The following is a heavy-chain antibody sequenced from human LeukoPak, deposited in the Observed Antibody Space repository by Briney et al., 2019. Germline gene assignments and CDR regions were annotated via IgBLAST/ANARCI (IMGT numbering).Heavy chain of an antibody. V-gene: IGHV4-30-4*08. Sequence: PSQTLSLTCTVSGGSISSGDYYWSRIRQPPGKGLEWIGYIYYSGSTYYNPSLKSRVTISVDTSKNQFSLKLSSVTAADTAVYYCARVATRYCSSTSCYVLDYWGQGTLVTVSS. D-gene: IGHD2-2*01. CDR2: IYYSGST. CDR3: ARVATRYCSSTSCYVLDY. CDR1: GGSISSGDYY. J-gene: IGHJ4*02.